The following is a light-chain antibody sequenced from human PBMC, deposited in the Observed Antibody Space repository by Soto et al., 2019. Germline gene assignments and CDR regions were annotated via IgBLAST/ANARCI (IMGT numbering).Light chain of an antibody. CDR2: AAS. CDR1: QSISNH. CDR3: QQSYSSPPT. J-gene: IGKJ1*01. V-gene: IGKV1-39*01. Sequence: DIQMTQSPSSLSASVEDRVIITCRASQSISNHLNWYQQKPGKAPNLLIFAASSLQSGVPSRFSGSRSWTDFTLTISSLQPEDFATYYGQQSYSSPPTFGQRTKGEIK.